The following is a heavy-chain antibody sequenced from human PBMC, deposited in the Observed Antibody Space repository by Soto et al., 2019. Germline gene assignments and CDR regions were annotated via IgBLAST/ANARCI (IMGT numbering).Heavy chain of an antibody. V-gene: IGHV3-48*03. Sequence: PGGSLRLSCAASGFTFSSYEMNWVRQAPGKGLEWVSYISTSGSTIYYADSVKGRFTISRDNAKNMLYLQMSSLRAEDTAVYYCARDTPHNWFVPWGQGTLVTVSS. CDR1: GFTFSSYE. J-gene: IGHJ5*02. CDR2: ISTSGSTI. CDR3: ARDTPHNWFVP.